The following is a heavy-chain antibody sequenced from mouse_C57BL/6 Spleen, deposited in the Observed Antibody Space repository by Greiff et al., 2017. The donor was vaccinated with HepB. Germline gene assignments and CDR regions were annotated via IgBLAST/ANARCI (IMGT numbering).Heavy chain of an antibody. CDR2: ISYDGSN. CDR3: ARVTTVVAKDAMDY. CDR1: GYSITSGYY. J-gene: IGHJ4*01. D-gene: IGHD1-1*01. V-gene: IGHV3-6*01. Sequence: EVKLQESGPGLVKPSQSLSLTCSVTGYSITSGYYWNWIRQFPGNKLEWMGYISYDGSNNYNPSLKNRISITRDSSKNQFFLKLNSVTTEDTATYYCARVTTVVAKDAMDYWGQGTSVNVAS.